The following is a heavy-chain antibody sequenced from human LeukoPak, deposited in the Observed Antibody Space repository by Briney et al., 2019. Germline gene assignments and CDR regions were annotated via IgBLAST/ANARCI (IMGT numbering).Heavy chain of an antibody. Sequence: GASVKVSCKASGYTFTSYFMHWMRQAPGQGPEWMGIINPRGGSTEYSHKLQGRLTMTSDTSTSTVYMELNSLRSEDTAVYFCARVGVTAATADYWGQGTLVTVSS. CDR1: GYTFTSYF. J-gene: IGHJ4*02. D-gene: IGHD6-25*01. V-gene: IGHV1-46*01. CDR3: ARVGVTAATADY. CDR2: INPRGGST.